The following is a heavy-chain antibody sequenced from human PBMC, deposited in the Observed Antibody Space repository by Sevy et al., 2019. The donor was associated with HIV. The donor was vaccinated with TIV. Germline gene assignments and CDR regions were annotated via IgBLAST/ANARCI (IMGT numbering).Heavy chain of an antibody. CDR2: ISDSGTTI. CDR3: ARGLAALPGYYYGMDV. Sequence: GGSLRLSCVTSGFKFSSSPMHWVRQSPGKGLEWVSYISDSGTTIYYADSAQGRFTISRDNAKSSLYLQMKSLRAEDTAVYYCARGLAALPGYYYGMDVWGQGTTVTVSS. V-gene: IGHV3-48*01. D-gene: IGHD6-6*01. J-gene: IGHJ6*02. CDR1: GFKFSSSP.